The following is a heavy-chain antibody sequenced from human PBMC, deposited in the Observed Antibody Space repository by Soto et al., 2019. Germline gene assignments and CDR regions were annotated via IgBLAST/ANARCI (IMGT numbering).Heavy chain of an antibody. CDR2: IYPGDSDT. Sequence: EVQLVQSGAEVKKPGESLKISCKGSGYTFTSYWIGWVRQMPGKGLEWMGIIYPGDSDTRYSPSFQGQVTISADKSISTAYLQWSSLKASDTAMYYSARQHCSGGSCYYFDYWGQGTLVTVSS. CDR1: GYTFTSYW. V-gene: IGHV5-51*01. J-gene: IGHJ4*02. D-gene: IGHD2-15*01. CDR3: ARQHCSGGSCYYFDY.